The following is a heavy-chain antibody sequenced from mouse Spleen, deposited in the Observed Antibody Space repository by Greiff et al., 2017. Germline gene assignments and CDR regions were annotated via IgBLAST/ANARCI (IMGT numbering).Heavy chain of an antibody. Sequence: LVESGPELMKPGASVKISCKASGYSFTSYYMHWVKQSHGKSLEWIGYIDPFNGGTSYNQKFKGKATLTVDKSSSTAYMHLSSLTSEDSAVYYCARSGDYSYAMDYWGQGTSVTVSS. CDR3: ARSGDYSYAMDY. V-gene: IGHV1S135*01. CDR1: GYSFTSYY. CDR2: IDPFNGGT. J-gene: IGHJ4*01. D-gene: IGHD1-1*01.